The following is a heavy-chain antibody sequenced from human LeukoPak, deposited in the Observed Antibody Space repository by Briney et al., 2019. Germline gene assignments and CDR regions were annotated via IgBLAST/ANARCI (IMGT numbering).Heavy chain of an antibody. CDR3: VKEASRAYFDY. CDR1: GFTFSSSA. V-gene: IGHV3-23*01. CDR2: VSGSGSNT. J-gene: IGHJ4*02. D-gene: IGHD2-2*01. Sequence: PGGSLRLSCAASGFTFSSSARSWVRQAPGEGLGWVSAVSGSGSNTYYADSVKGGLTISRDTSKSTRYLQMSSLRAEDTAVYYCVKEASRAYFDYWGQGTLVTVSS.